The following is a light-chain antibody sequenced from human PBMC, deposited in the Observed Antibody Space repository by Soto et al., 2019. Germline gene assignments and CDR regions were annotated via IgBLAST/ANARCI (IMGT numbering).Light chain of an antibody. J-gene: IGKJ4*01. Sequence: IVMTQPPATLSLSRGERATLSCRANQAISSNLAWYQQKPGQAPRLLIYGASTRATGIPDRFSGSGSGTEFTLTISSLQSEDFAVYYCQHYNNWLGTFGGGTKV. CDR1: QAISSN. V-gene: IGKV3-15*01. CDR3: QHYNNWLGT. CDR2: GAS.